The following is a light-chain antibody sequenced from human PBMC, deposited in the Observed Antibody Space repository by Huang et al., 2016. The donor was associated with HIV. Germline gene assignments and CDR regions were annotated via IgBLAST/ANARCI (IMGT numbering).Light chain of an antibody. CDR3: QQANSFPYT. Sequence: DIQLTQSPSSVSASVGDRVTITCRASQGIGTWLAWYQQKPGKAPKLLIYSTTSLQSGVPARFSGSGSGADFTLTISSLQPEDFATYYCQQANSFPYTFGQGTKLEIK. V-gene: IGKV1-12*01. CDR2: STT. J-gene: IGKJ2*01. CDR1: QGIGTW.